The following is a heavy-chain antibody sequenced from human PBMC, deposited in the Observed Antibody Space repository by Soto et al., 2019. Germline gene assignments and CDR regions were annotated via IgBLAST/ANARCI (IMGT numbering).Heavy chain of an antibody. CDR2: INTAGTTT. CDR1: GFSFSTYW. V-gene: IGHV3-74*01. D-gene: IGHD4-17*01. J-gene: IGHJ4*02. CDR3: AGGGGDYGDYLDY. Sequence: ELQLVESGGGLVQPGGSLRLSCVASGFSFSTYWMHWVRQAPGKGLVWVSRINTAGTTTPYADSVTGRFTISRDNAKNTFYLEMNSLRAEDTAVYYGAGGGGDYGDYLDYWGQGALVTVSS.